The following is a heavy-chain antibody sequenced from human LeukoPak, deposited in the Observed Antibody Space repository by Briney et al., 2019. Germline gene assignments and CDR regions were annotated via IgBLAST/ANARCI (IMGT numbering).Heavy chain of an antibody. J-gene: IGHJ4*02. V-gene: IGHV4-4*07. Sequence: SETLSLTCTVSGGSIRNKYWSWIRQPAGEGLQWIGRIYSSGTTHYNPSLKSRVTMSVDKSKNQFSLKLTSLTAADTAVYYCGRGGPLVDYWGPGTLVTVSS. CDR3: GRGGPLVDY. CDR1: GGSIRNKY. D-gene: IGHD3-16*01. CDR2: IYSSGTT.